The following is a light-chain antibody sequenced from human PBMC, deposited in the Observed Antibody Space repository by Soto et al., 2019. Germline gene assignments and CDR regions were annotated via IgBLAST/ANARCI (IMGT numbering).Light chain of an antibody. CDR3: NSYTSSSTNV. Sequence: QSALTQPASVSGSPGQSITISCTGTSSDVGGFNYVSWYQQHPGKAPKLMIYDVTNRPSGVSYRFSGSKSGNTASLTISGLQAEDEADYYSNSYTSSSTNVFGTGTKLTVL. CDR1: SSDVGGFNY. J-gene: IGLJ1*01. CDR2: DVT. V-gene: IGLV2-14*03.